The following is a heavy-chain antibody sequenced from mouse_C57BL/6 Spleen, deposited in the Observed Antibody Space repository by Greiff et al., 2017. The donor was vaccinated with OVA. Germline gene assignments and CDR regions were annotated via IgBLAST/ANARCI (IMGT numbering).Heavy chain of an antibody. CDR1: GYTFTDYE. J-gene: IGHJ4*01. CDR2: IDPETGGT. CDR3: TRGGGNYVGNMDY. V-gene: IGHV1-15*01. Sequence: VQLQQSGAELVRPGASVTLSCKASGYTFTDYEMHWVKQTPVHGLEWIGAIDPETGGTAYNQKFKGKAILTADKSSSTAYMELRSLTSEDSAVYYGTRGGGNYVGNMDYWGQGTSVTVSS. D-gene: IGHD2-1*01.